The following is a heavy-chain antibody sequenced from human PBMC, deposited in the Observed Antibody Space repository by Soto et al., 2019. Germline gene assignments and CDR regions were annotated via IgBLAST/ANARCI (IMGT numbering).Heavy chain of an antibody. CDR2: IYYSGST. V-gene: IGHV4-61*08. D-gene: IGHD3-10*01. Sequence: SETLSLTCTVSGGSISSGDYYLSWIRQPPGKGLEWIGYIYYSGSTNYNPSLKSRVTISVDTSKNQFSLKLSSVTAADTAVYYCARSLRGVPIAFDIWGQGTMVTVSS. J-gene: IGHJ3*02. CDR3: ARSLRGVPIAFDI. CDR1: GGSISSGDYY.